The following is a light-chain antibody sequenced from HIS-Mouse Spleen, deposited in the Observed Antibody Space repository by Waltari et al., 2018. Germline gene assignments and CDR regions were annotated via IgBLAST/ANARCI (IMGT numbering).Light chain of an antibody. CDR3: YSTDSSGNHRV. CDR1: AWPKKI. J-gene: IGLJ3*02. Sequence: SSELTQPPSVSVSPGQTARIPCPGAAWPKKISYWYQQESSHAPVLVIYEDSKRPSRIPERFSGSSSGTMATLTISGAQVEDEADYYCYSTDSSGNHRVFGGGTKLTVL. CDR2: EDS. V-gene: IGLV3-10*01.